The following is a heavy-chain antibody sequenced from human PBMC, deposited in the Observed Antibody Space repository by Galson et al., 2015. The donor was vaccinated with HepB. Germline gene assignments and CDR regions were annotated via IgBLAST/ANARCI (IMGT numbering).Heavy chain of an antibody. Sequence: SVKVSCKASGGTFSSYAISWVRQAPGQGLEWMGRIIPILGIANYAQKFQGRVTITADKSTSTAYMELSSLRSEDTAVYYCAREMGPRLLWFGELVDYWGQGTLVTVSS. CDR3: AREMGPRLLWFGELVDY. J-gene: IGHJ4*02. CDR1: GGTFSSYA. CDR2: IIPILGIA. V-gene: IGHV1-69*04. D-gene: IGHD3-10*01.